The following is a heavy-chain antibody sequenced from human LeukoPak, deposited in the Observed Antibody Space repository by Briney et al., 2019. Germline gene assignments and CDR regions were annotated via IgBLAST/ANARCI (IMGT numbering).Heavy chain of an antibody. CDR3: AGHLCSSATCYWSWFDP. J-gene: IGHJ5*02. CDR2: VYGIGST. Sequence: SETLPLTCNVSGGSISSGTYSWNWMRQPAGKGLEWIGRVYGIGSTNYNRSLNSRVTISLDTSKSQFSLHVSSLTAADTALYYCAGHLCSSATCYWSWFDPWGQGTLVTVSS. CDR1: GGSISSGTYS. V-gene: IGHV4-61*02. D-gene: IGHD2-2*01.